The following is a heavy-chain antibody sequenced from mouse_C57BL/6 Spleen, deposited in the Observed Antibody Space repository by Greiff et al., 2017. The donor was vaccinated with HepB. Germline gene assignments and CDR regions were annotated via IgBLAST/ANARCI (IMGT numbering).Heavy chain of an antibody. D-gene: IGHD2-5*01. CDR3: ARKPDYYSNYGFAY. Sequence: VQLKESGPGLVKPSQSLSLTCSVTGYSITSGYYWNWIRQFPGNNLEWMGDISYDGSNNYNPSLKNRISITRDTSKNQVFLKLNSVTTEDTATYYCARKPDYYSNYGFAYWGQGTLVTVSA. V-gene: IGHV3-6*01. CDR1: GYSITSGYY. J-gene: IGHJ3*01. CDR2: ISYDGSN.